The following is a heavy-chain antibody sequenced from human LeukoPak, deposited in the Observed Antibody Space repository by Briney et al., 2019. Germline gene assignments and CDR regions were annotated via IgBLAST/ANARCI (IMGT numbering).Heavy chain of an antibody. CDR3: ARGGLDHAFDI. V-gene: IGHV3-74*01. Sequence: PGGSLRLSCSASGFTFTGYWMHWVRQAPGKGLVWVSRVNSDGTGRIYADAVKGRITISRDNAKSSVFLELNSLRAEDTATYYCARGGLDHAFDIWGQGTMVSVSS. D-gene: IGHD3/OR15-3a*01. CDR2: VNSDGTGR. J-gene: IGHJ3*02. CDR1: GFTFTGYW.